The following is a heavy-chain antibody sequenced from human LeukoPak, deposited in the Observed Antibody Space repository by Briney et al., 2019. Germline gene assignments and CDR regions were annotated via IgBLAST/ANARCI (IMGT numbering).Heavy chain of an antibody. V-gene: IGHV3-74*01. Sequence: TGGSLRLSCAVSGSTFSSYWIHWVRQAPGKGLEWVSRIYGDGTTTSYADSVKGRFTISRDNAKNTLYLQMNSLRAEDTAVYYCSREQHGGRYFDYWGQGTLVTVSS. D-gene: IGHD3-16*01. CDR3: SREQHGGRYFDY. J-gene: IGHJ4*02. CDR2: IYGDGTTT. CDR1: GSTFSSYW.